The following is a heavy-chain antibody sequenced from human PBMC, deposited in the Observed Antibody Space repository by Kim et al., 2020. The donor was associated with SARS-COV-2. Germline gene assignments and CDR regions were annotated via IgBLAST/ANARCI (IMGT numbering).Heavy chain of an antibody. V-gene: IGHV1-8*01. CDR2: MNPNSGNT. D-gene: IGHD3-9*01. CDR3: ARAGRYFDWLRTTLHRNWFDP. Sequence: ASVKVSCKASGYTFTSYDINWVRQATGQGLEWMGWMNPNSGNTGYAQKFQGRVTMTRNTSIRTAYMELSSLRSEDTAVYYCARAGRYFDWLRTTLHRNWFDPWGQGTLVTVSS. CDR1: GYTFTSYD. J-gene: IGHJ5*02.